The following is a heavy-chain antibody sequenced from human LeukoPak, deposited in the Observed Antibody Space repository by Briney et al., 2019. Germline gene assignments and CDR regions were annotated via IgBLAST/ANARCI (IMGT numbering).Heavy chain of an antibody. J-gene: IGHJ5*02. D-gene: IGHD3-3*01. CDR3: ARAMMGYYDFWSGYYIGWFDP. CDR2: TYYRSKWYN. V-gene: IGHV6-1*01. CDR1: GDSVSSNSAA. Sequence: SQTLSLTCAISGDSVSSNSAAWNWIRQSPSRGLEWLGRTYYRSKWYNDYAVSVKSRITINPDTSKNQFSLQLNSVTPEDTAVYYCARAMMGYYDFWSGYYIGWFDPWGQGTLVTVSS.